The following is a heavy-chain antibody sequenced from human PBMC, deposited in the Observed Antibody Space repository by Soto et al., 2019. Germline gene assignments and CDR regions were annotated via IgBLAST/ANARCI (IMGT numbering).Heavy chain of an antibody. D-gene: IGHD4-17*01. Sequence: PSETLSLTCTVSGGSISSGSYYWSWIRQPPGKGLEWIGYIYYSGSTNYNPSLKSRVTISVDTSKNQFSLKLSSVTAADTAVYYCARAYGLDAFDFWGQGTMVTV. CDR1: GGSISSGSYY. J-gene: IGHJ3*01. V-gene: IGHV4-61*01. CDR3: ARAYGLDAFDF. CDR2: IYYSGST.